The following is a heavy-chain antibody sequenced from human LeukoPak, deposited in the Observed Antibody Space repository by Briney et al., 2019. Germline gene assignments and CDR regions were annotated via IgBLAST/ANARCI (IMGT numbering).Heavy chain of an antibody. Sequence: GSSVKVSCKASGGTFSSYAISWVRQAPGQGLEWMGGIIPIFGTANYAQKFQGRVTITADESTSTAYMELSSLRSEDTAVYYCASEYFGSYYVSNYFDYWGQGTLVTVSS. V-gene: IGHV1-69*01. D-gene: IGHD1-26*01. CDR2: IIPIFGTA. J-gene: IGHJ4*02. CDR1: GGTFSSYA. CDR3: ASEYFGSYYVSNYFDY.